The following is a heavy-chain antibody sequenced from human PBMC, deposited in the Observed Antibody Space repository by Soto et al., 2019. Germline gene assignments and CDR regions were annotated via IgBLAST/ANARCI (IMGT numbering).Heavy chain of an antibody. D-gene: IGHD2-21*02. Sequence: GASVKVSCKTSGYPFTDYFIHWVRQAPGQELEWMGIISLYHHSTSYSQKFQGRRTVTADTSTTTVYMDLSSLTSEDSAVYWCARELYSCGGDCPYYMDYWGQGTLVTV. CDR2: ISLYHHST. V-gene: IGHV1-46*01. CDR1: GYPFTDYF. CDR3: ARELYSCGGDCPYYMDY. J-gene: IGHJ4*02.